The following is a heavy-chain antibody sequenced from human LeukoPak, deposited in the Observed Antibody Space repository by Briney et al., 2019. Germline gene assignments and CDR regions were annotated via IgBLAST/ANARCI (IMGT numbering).Heavy chain of an antibody. Sequence: HSGGSLRLSCAASGFTFSSYEMTWVRQAPGKGLEWVSYISSSGSTIYYADSVKGRFTISRDNAMNSLYLQMNSLRAEDTAVYYCAGDFLRGYSGYEPGGFDYWGQGTLVTVSS. CDR3: AGDFLRGYSGYEPGGFDY. J-gene: IGHJ4*02. CDR1: GFTFSSYE. D-gene: IGHD5-12*01. V-gene: IGHV3-48*03. CDR2: ISSSGSTI.